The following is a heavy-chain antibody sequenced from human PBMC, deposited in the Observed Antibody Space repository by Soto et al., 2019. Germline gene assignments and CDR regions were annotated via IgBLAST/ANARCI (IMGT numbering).Heavy chain of an antibody. CDR1: GFTFSSYG. V-gene: IGHV3-33*01. D-gene: IGHD3-3*01. J-gene: IGHJ6*02. Sequence: LRLSCAASGFTFSSYGMHWVRQAPGKGLEWVAVIWYDGSNKYYADSVKGRFTISRDNSKNTLYLQMNSLRAEDTAVYYCARDGSEGITIFGVVIRGYYYGMDVWGQGTTVTVSS. CDR3: ARDGSEGITIFGVVIRGYYYGMDV. CDR2: IWYDGSNK.